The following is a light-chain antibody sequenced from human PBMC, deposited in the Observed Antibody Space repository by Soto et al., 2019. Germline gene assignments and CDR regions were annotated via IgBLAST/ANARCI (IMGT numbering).Light chain of an antibody. Sequence: QSALTQPASVSGSPGQSITISCTGTSSDVGGYNYVSWYQQHPGKAPKLMIYDVTSRPSGVSHRFSASKSGNTASLTISGLQAEDEALYYCCSYTSSSTLVFGGGIKVTVL. J-gene: IGLJ2*01. CDR1: SSDVGGYNY. V-gene: IGLV2-14*03. CDR3: CSYTSSSTLV. CDR2: DVT.